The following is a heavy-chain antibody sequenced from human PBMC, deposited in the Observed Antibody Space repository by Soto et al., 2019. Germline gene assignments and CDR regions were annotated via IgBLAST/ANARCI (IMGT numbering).Heavy chain of an antibody. J-gene: IGHJ5*02. CDR3: ARAPPFPRAQKWFDP. Sequence: TLSLTCTVSGGSISSGDYYWTWLRQPPGKGLEWIGYIYSSGGTYYNPSLKSRVTISVDTSESQFSLKLSSVTAADTAVYFCARAPPFPRAQKWFDPWGQGTLVTVSS. CDR1: GGSISSGDYY. CDR2: IYSSGGT. V-gene: IGHV4-30-4*01.